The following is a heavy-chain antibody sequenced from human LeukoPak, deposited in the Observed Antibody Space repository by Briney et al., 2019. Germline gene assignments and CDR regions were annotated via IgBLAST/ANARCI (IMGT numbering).Heavy chain of an antibody. Sequence: GGSLRLSCAASGFTFSSYWMTWIRQAPGQGLEWVASIKQDGNEKYYVDSVKGRFTISRDNARNSLFLQMSSLRADDTDVYYCARDGAFRIYDYWGQGTLVTVSS. D-gene: IGHD3-3*02. V-gene: IGHV3-7*01. CDR3: ARDGAFRIYDY. J-gene: IGHJ4*02. CDR2: IKQDGNEK. CDR1: GFTFSSYW.